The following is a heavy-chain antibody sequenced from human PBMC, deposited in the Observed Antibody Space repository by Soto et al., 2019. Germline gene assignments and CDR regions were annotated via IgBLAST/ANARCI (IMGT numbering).Heavy chain of an antibody. D-gene: IGHD3-3*01. V-gene: IGHV3-30*03. CDR2: ISYDGSKK. CDR3: AREGPLDIWSGLGLDY. Sequence: ESGGGVVQPGGSLTLSCAASGFTFINYGLHWVRQAPGKGLEWVAGISYDGSKKYYADSVKGQFTISRDSSTNTLCLQMNTVRPEDTAVYYCAREGPLDIWSGLGLDYWGQGTLVTVSS. J-gene: IGHJ4*01. CDR1: GFTFINYG.